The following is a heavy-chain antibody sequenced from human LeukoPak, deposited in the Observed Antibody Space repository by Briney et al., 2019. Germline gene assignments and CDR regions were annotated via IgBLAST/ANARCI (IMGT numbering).Heavy chain of an antibody. J-gene: IGHJ4*02. Sequence: PGGSLRLSCAASGFNFNSYTMNWVRQAPGEGLQWVANILASGSPTYYADSVKGRFIISRDNSKNTVYLQMNSLRVEDTAIYYCAKAGELSYFDYWGQGTLVTVSS. D-gene: IGHD3-16*02. CDR3: AKAGELSYFDY. CDR2: ILASGSPT. V-gene: IGHV3-23*05. CDR1: GFNFNSYT.